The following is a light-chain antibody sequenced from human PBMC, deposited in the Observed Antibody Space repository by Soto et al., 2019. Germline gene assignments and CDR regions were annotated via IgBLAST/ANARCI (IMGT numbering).Light chain of an antibody. CDR2: GAS. CDR1: QSVSSSY. Sequence: EIVLTQSPATLSLSPGDRATLSCRASQSVSSSYLAWYQQKPGQAPRRLIYGASIKTTGIPDMFSGSGSGTDFTLTISRLEPEDFAVYYCQQYDRSPLTFGGGTKVEIK. V-gene: IGKV3-20*01. CDR3: QQYDRSPLT. J-gene: IGKJ4*01.